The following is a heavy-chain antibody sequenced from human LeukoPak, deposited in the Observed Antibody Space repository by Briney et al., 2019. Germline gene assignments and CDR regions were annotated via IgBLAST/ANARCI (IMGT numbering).Heavy chain of an antibody. CDR3: ARKNGWLFDY. V-gene: IGHV3-7*03. J-gene: IGHJ4*02. CDR2: IKQDGSEK. CDR1: GFTFSSYW. Sequence: GGSLRLSCEASGFTFSSYWMSWVRQAPGKGLEWVANIKQDGSEKYYVDSVKGRFTISRDNAKNSLYLQMNSLRAEDTAVYYCARKNGWLFDYWGQGTLVTVSS. D-gene: IGHD6-19*01.